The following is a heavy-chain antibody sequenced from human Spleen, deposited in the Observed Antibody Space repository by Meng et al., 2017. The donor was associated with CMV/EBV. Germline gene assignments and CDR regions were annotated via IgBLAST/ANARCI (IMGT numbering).Heavy chain of an antibody. Sequence: GESLKISCEGSGYTFTSYWIGWVRQMPGKGLEWMGIIYPGDSDTRYSPSFQGQVTISADKSITTAYLQWSSLKASDTAIYFCARLGVTSTYFDYWGQGTLVTVS. D-gene: IGHD3-22*01. CDR3: ARLGVTSTYFDY. CDR2: IYPGDSDT. CDR1: GYTFTSYW. V-gene: IGHV5-51*01. J-gene: IGHJ4*02.